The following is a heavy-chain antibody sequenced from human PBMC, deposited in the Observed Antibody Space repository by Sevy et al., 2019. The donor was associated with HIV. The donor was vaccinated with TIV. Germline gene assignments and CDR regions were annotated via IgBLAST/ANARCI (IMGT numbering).Heavy chain of an antibody. CDR1: GFTFSDHC. CDR3: ASYTYYYDSSGYNS. V-gene: IGHV3-11*01. Sequence: GGSLRLSCAASGFTFSDHCMSWIRQAPGKGLEWVSYISSSGSTIYYADSVKGRFTISRDNAKNSLNLQMNSLRAEDTAVYYCASYTYYYDSSGYNSWGQGTLVTVSS. D-gene: IGHD3-22*01. J-gene: IGHJ4*02. CDR2: ISSSGSTI.